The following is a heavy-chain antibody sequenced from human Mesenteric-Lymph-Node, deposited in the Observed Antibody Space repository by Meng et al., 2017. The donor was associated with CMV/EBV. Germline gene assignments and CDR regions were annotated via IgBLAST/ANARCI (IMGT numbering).Heavy chain of an antibody. CDR2: INPTSGDT. CDR3: ARSPLALMVYGIGERYHYGMDV. J-gene: IGHJ6*02. CDR1: GYTFTDYF. V-gene: IGHV1-2*02. D-gene: IGHD2-8*01. Sequence: ASVKVPCKASGYTFTDYFIHWVRQAPGQGLEWMGWINPTSGDTRFAQKFQGRVTLTRDTSISAVYMELSRLMSDDTAVYYCARSPLALMVYGIGERYHYGMDVWGQGTTVTVSS.